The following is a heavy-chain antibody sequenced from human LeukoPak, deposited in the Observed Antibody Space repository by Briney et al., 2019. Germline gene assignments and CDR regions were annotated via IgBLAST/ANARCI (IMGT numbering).Heavy chain of an antibody. CDR1: GFTFSRYS. CDR3: AKVQPIYSNYVSYVDV. Sequence: GGSLRLSCVASGFTFSRYSMNWLRQAPGKGLEWVSSISRSSNYIYYADSVKGRFTISRDNSKNTLYLQMNSLRAEDTAVYYCAKVQPIYSNYVSYVDVWGKGTTVTVSS. CDR2: ISRSSNYI. J-gene: IGHJ6*03. D-gene: IGHD4-11*01. V-gene: IGHV3-21*01.